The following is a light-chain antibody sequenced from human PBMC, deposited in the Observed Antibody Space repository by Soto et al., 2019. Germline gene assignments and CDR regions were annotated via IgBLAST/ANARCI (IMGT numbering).Light chain of an antibody. Sequence: EVGLTQSPGTLSLSPGERATPSCRASQSIRSNYVAWYQQKPGQGPRLLIYGASSRATGIPDRFSGSGSGTDFTLIISRLEPEDFAMYYCQQYGSSPRTFGQGTKVDIK. CDR3: QQYGSSPRT. CDR1: QSIRSNY. J-gene: IGKJ1*01. V-gene: IGKV3-20*01. CDR2: GAS.